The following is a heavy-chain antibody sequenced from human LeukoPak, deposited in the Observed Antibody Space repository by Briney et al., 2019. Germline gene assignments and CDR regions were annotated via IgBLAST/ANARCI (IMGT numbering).Heavy chain of an antibody. CDR3: ARDARYFDPPSKKNYYYYYMDV. J-gene: IGHJ6*03. Sequence: SETLSLTCAVSGGSISSSNWWSWVRQPPGKGLEWIGEIYHSGSTNYNPSLKSRVTISVDKSKNQFSLKLSSVTAADTAVYYCARDARYFDPPSKKNYYYYYMDVWGKGTTVTVSS. V-gene: IGHV4-4*02. CDR2: IYHSGST. CDR1: GGSISSSNW. D-gene: IGHD3-9*01.